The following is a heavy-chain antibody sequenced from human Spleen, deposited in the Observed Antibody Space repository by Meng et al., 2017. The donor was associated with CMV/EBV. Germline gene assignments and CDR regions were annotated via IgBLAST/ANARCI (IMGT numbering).Heavy chain of an antibody. CDR2: CSAYNGNT. CDR1: GYSFTSYA. Sequence: ASVKVSCKASGYSFTSYAFSWVRQAPGQGLEYMGWCSAYNGNTKYAKKFQGRVTMTTDTSTSTVYMELRILRSDDTAVYYCARDKNYYDSSPYYIGDYWGQGTLVTVSS. CDR3: ARDKNYYDSSPYYIGDY. V-gene: IGHV1-18*01. D-gene: IGHD3-22*01. J-gene: IGHJ4*02.